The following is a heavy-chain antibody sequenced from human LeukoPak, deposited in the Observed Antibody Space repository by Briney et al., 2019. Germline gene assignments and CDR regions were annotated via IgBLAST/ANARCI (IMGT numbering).Heavy chain of an antibody. CDR2: INPKSGGT. Sequence: ASVKVSCKASGYTFTDYYIHWVRQGPGQGLEWMGWINPKSGGTKYVQKFQGRVTMTRDTSISTAYMEMSRLRSDDTAVYCCARGAIRLQLNNWFDPWGQGTLVTVSS. J-gene: IGHJ5*02. CDR1: GYTFTDYY. CDR3: ARGAIRLQLNNWFDP. V-gene: IGHV1-2*02. D-gene: IGHD5-24*01.